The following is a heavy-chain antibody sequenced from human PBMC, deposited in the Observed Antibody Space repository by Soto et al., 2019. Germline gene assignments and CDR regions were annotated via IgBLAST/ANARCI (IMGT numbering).Heavy chain of an antibody. CDR2: IYHTVSDT. D-gene: IGHD1-1*01. J-gene: IGHJ6*02. Sequence: GEYLKICSKGSGYSSSRYWIGGVRLLLGKVLEWMMIIYHTVSDTRYSPSFHGEVTISADKSLSPAYLRWSSLTASDTPMYYCARLVRNCNPSRYYYNYDVMDVSGQGTTVTGSS. CDR1: GYSSSRYW. CDR3: ARLVRNCNPSRYYYNYDVMDV. V-gene: IGHV5-51*01.